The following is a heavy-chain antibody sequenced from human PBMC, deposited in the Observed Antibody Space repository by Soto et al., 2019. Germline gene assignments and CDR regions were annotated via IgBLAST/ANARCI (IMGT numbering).Heavy chain of an antibody. CDR2: ISAYNGNT. D-gene: IGHD5-12*01. CDR1: GYTFTSYG. V-gene: IGHV1-18*01. J-gene: IGHJ6*02. CDR3: ARDHGGYDSNYYGMDV. Sequence: GASVKVSCKASGYTFTSYGISWVRQAPGQGLEWMGWISAYNGNTNYAQNLQGRVTMTTDTSTSTAYMELRSLRSDDTAVYYCARDHGGYDSNYYGMDVWGQGTTVTVSS.